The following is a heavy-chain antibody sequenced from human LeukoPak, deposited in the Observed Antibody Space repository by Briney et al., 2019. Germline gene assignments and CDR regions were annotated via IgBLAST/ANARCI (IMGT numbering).Heavy chain of an antibody. J-gene: IGHJ2*01. Sequence: GGSLRLSCAASGITFSSYAMSWVRQAPGKGLEWVSGVSGSGGSTYYADSVKGRFTISRDGSKNTLYLQMDSLRAGDTAVYYCARVGYSYGHWYFDLWGRGTLVTVSS. CDR3: ARVGYSYGHWYFDL. D-gene: IGHD5-18*01. CDR1: GITFSSYA. V-gene: IGHV3-23*01. CDR2: VSGSGGST.